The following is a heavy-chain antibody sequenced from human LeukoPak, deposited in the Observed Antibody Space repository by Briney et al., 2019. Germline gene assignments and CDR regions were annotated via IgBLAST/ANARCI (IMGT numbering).Heavy chain of an antibody. CDR3: ATENYDFWSGYY. J-gene: IGHJ4*02. CDR1: GGTFSSYA. CDR2: IIPIFGTA. Sequence: SVKVSCKASGGTFSSYAISWVRQAPGQGLEWMGGIIPIFGTANYAQKFQGRVTITADESTSTAYMELSSPRSEDTAVYYCATENYDFWSGYYWGQGTLVTVSS. D-gene: IGHD3-3*01. V-gene: IGHV1-69*01.